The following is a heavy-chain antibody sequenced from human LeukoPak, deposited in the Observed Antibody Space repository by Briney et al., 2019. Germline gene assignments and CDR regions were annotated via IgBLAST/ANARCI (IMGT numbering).Heavy chain of an antibody. CDR2: INPSGGST. J-gene: IGHJ6*03. V-gene: IGHV1-46*01. Sequence: ASVKVSCKASGYTFTSYCMHWVRQAPGQGLEWMGIINPSGGSTSYAQKFQGRVTMTRDMSTSTVYMELSSLRSEDTAVYYCARDGNWGSDNYYYMDVWGKGTTVTVSS. D-gene: IGHD7-27*01. CDR1: GYTFTSYC. CDR3: ARDGNWGSDNYYYMDV.